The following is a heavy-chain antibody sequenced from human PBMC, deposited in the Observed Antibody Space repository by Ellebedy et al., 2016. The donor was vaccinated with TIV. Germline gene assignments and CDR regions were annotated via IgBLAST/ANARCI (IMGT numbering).Heavy chain of an antibody. CDR1: GGTFSSYA. CDR2: IIPIFGTA. CDR3: ARTLGITKIVAY. D-gene: IGHD3-22*01. J-gene: IGHJ4*02. Sequence: AASVKVSCKASGGTFSSYAISWVRQAPGQGLEWMGGIIPIFGTANYAQKFQGRVTITADESTSTAYMELSSLRSEDTAVYYCARTLGITKIVAYWGQGTLVTVSS. V-gene: IGHV1-69*13.